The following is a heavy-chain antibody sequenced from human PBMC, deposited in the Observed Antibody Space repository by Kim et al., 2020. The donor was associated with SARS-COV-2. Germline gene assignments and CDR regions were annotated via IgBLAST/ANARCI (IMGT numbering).Heavy chain of an antibody. CDR2: IKSKTNGGTT. J-gene: IGHJ4*02. CDR3: TTDPVARPSGEFFYDY. Sequence: GGSLRLSCAASGFTFNKAWMRWVRQGPGKGLECVGRIKSKTNGGTTDYAAPVKDRFTISRDDSKNTLYLQMNSLRTEDTGVYYCTTDPVARPSGEFFYDYWGRGTLVTVSS. V-gene: IGHV3-15*01. D-gene: IGHD3-10*01. CDR1: GFTFNKAW.